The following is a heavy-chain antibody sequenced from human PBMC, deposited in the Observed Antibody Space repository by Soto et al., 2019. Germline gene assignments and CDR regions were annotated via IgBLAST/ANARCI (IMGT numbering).Heavy chain of an antibody. V-gene: IGHV3-30-3*01. CDR1: GFTFSSYA. D-gene: IGHD5-12*01. CDR2: ISYDGSNK. J-gene: IGHJ4*02. Sequence: VGSLRLSCAASGFTFSSYAMHWVRQAPGKGLEWVAVISYDGSNKYYADSVKGRFTISRDNSKNTLYLQMNSLRAEDTAVYYCARAYIRMATIVDCGQGTLVTVSS. CDR3: ARAYIRMATIVD.